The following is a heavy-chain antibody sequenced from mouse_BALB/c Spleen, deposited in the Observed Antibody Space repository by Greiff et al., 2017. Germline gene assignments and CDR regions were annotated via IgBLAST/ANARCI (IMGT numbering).Heavy chain of an antibody. CDR3: AREGLYYYDV. CDR1: GFTFSSYT. CDR2: ISNGGGST. D-gene: IGHD1-1*01. J-gene: IGHJ1*01. V-gene: IGHV5-12-2*01. Sequence: EVKLMESGGGLVQPGGSLKLSCAASGFTFSSYTMSWVRQTPEKRLEWVAYISNGGGSTYYPDTVKGRFTISRDNAKNTLYLQMSSLKSEDTAMYYCAREGLYYYDVWGAGTTVTVSS.